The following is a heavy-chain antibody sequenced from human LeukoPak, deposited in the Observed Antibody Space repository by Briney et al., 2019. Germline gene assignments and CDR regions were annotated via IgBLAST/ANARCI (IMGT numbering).Heavy chain of an antibody. J-gene: IGHJ4*02. CDR3: ARGKRDY. V-gene: IGHV3-7*04. CDR2: IAQDGSEK. Sequence: GGSLRLSCASSGFIFTNYWMTWVRQAPRKGLEWVANIAQDGSEKNYLDSVKGRFIISRDNAKNSLYLQMNSLRGEDTAVYYCARGKRDYWGQGTLVTVSS. D-gene: IGHD6-25*01. CDR1: GFIFTNYW.